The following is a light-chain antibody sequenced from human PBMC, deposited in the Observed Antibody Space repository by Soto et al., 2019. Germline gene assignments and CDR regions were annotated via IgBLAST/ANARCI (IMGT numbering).Light chain of an antibody. Sequence: EVVLTQSPVTLTLSPGERATLSCRASQSISSYLAWYQQKPGQAPRLLIYDASNRATGNPARFSGGGSGTDFTLTISSLEPEDFAVYYCQQRSNWPLTFGGGTKVDIK. CDR1: QSISSY. V-gene: IGKV3-11*01. CDR3: QQRSNWPLT. CDR2: DAS. J-gene: IGKJ4*01.